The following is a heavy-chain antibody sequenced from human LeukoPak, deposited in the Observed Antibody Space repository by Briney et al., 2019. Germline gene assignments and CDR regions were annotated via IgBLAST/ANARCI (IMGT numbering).Heavy chain of an antibody. CDR3: ARVALYGMDV. V-gene: IGHV3-74*01. CDR1: GFTFSSYW. Sequence: GGSLILSCAASGFTFSSYWMHWVRQAPGKGLVWVSRNNSDGSSTSYADSVKGRFTISRDNAKNTLYLQMNSLRAEDTAVYYCARVALYGMDVWGQGTTVTVSS. CDR2: NNSDGSST. J-gene: IGHJ6*02.